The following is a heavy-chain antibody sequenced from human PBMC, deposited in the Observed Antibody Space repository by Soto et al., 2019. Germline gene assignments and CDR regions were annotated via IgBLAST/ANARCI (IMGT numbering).Heavy chain of an antibody. V-gene: IGHV3-66*01. Sequence: EVQLVESGGGLVKPGGSLRLSCAASGVTVSSTYMTWVRQAPGKGLEWVSFIYSGGSTSYADSVKGRFTISRDNSRNTLYLQMSRLTEEGTAIYYSALGCAGGGWFDPWGQGTLVTVSS. D-gene: IGHD2-15*01. CDR1: GVTVSSTY. CDR2: IYSGGST. J-gene: IGHJ5*02. CDR3: ALGCAGGGWFDP.